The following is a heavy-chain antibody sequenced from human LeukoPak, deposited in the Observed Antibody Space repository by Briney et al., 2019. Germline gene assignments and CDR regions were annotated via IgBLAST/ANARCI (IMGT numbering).Heavy chain of an antibody. J-gene: IGHJ5*02. D-gene: IGHD3-22*01. V-gene: IGHV4-34*01. Sequence: SETLSLTCAVYGGSFSGYYWSWIRQPPGKGLEWIGEINHSGSTNYNPSLKSRVTISVDTSKNQFSLKLSSVTAADTAVYYCARRGIIVVVNWFDPWGQGTLVTVSS. CDR3: ARRGIIVVVNWFDP. CDR1: GGSFSGYY. CDR2: INHSGST.